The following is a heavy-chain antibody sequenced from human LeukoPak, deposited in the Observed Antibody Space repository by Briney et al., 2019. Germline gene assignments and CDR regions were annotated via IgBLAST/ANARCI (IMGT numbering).Heavy chain of an antibody. V-gene: IGHV4-34*01. CDR2: INHSGST. CDR1: GFSFSSYA. Sequence: GSLRLSCAASGFSFSSYAMSWVRQPPGKGLEWIGEINHSGSTNYNPSLKSRVTISVDTSKNQFSLKLSSVTAADTAVYYCARSGRQLWSYFDYWGQGTLVTVSS. CDR3: ARSGRQLWSYFDY. J-gene: IGHJ4*02. D-gene: IGHD5-18*01.